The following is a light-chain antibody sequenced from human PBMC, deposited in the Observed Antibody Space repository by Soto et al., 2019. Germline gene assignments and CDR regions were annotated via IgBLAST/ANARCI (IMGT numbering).Light chain of an antibody. V-gene: IGLV8-61*01. J-gene: IGLJ3*02. CDR2: STN. CDR1: SGSVSTSYY. CDR3: VVYMGSGISV. Sequence: QAVVTQEPSFSVSPGGTVTLTCGLSSGSVSTSYYPSWYQQTPGQAPRTLIYSTNTRSSGVPDRFSGSILGNKAALTITGSQADDEADYYLVVYMGSGISVFGGGTKVTVL.